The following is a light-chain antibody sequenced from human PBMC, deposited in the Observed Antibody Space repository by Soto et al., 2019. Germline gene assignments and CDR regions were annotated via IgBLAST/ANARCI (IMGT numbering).Light chain of an antibody. CDR1: QGINSY. J-gene: IGKJ1*01. V-gene: IGKV1-9*01. CDR3: QQLNSYPWT. Sequence: DIQLTQSPSFLSASVGDRITITCRASQGINSYLSWYQQKPGKDPKLLIYAASTLQSGVPSRFGGSGLGIEFTLTISSLQPEDFATYYCQQLNSYPWTFGQGTKVEIK. CDR2: AAS.